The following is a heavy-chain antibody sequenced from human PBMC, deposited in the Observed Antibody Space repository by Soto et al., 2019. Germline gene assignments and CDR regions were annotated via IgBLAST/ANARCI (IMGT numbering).Heavy chain of an antibody. CDR3: TRESSGGCHDY. CDR2: ISAYNGNT. V-gene: IGHV1-18*01. J-gene: IGHJ4*02. D-gene: IGHD6-25*01. CDR1: GYTFTSYG. Sequence: QVQLVQSGAEVKKPGASVKVSCKASGYTFTSYGISWVRQAPGQGLEWMGWISAYNGNTNYAQKLQGRVTMTTDTATSTAYMELRSVRSDDAAVDYCTRESSGGCHDYWGQGTRVTVSS.